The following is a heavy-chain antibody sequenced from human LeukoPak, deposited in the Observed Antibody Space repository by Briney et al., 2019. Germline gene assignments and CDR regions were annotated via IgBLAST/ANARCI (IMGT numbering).Heavy chain of an antibody. CDR2: INPNSGGT. Sequence: GAPVKVSCKASGYTFTGYYMHWVRQAPGQGLEWMGRINPNSGGTNYAQKFQGRVTMTRDTSISTAYMELSRLRSDDTAVYYCARGLVVPAAPSMGWFDPWGQGTLVTVSS. J-gene: IGHJ5*02. V-gene: IGHV1-2*06. CDR3: ARGLVVPAAPSMGWFDP. D-gene: IGHD2-2*01. CDR1: GYTFTGYY.